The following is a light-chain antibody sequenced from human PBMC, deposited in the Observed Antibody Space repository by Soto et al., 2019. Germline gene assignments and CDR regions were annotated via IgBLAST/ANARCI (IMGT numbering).Light chain of an antibody. CDR2: GAS. J-gene: IGKJ1*01. CDR1: QSVSSN. CDR3: QHYNNWPLT. V-gene: IGKV3-15*01. Sequence: EIVMTQSPDNLSVSPGERASLSCRASQSVSSNLAWYQQNPGQAPRLLIYGASARATGIPARFSGSGSGTEFTLTISSLQSEDFAVYYCQHYNNWPLTFGQGTKVDIK.